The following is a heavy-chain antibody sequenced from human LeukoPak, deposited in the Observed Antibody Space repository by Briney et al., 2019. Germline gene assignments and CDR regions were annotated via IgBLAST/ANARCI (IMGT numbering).Heavy chain of an antibody. D-gene: IGHD3-3*01. V-gene: IGHV3-23*01. CDR3: ATLLEWLLYAAFDY. J-gene: IGHJ4*02. Sequence: GGSLRLSCAASGFTFSSYSMNWVRQAPGKGLEWVSAISGSGGSTYYADSVKGRFTISRDNSKNTLYLQMNSLRAEDTAVYYCATLLEWLLYAAFDYWGQGTLVTVSS. CDR2: ISGSGGST. CDR1: GFTFSSYS.